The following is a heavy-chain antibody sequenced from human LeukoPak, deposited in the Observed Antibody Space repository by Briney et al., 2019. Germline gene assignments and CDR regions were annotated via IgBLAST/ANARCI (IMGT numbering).Heavy chain of an antibody. D-gene: IGHD6-6*01. CDR3: ASVPLNWYFDL. CDR2: ISAYNGNT. J-gene: IGHJ2*01. CDR1: GYTFTSYG. Sequence: ASVKVSCKASGYTFTSYGISWVRQAPGQGLEWMGWISAYNGNTNYAQKLQGRVTMTTDTSTSTAYMELRSPRSADTAVYYCASVPLNWYFDLWGRGTLVTASS. V-gene: IGHV1-18*01.